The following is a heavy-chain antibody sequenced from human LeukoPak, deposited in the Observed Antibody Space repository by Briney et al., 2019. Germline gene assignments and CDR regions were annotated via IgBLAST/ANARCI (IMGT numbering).Heavy chain of an antibody. CDR3: ARDHREVGYSSSWYYYYYMDV. D-gene: IGHD6-13*01. J-gene: IGHJ6*03. CDR1: GGSISSYSYY. CDR2: IYTSGST. Sequence: PSETLSLTCTVSGGSISSYSYYWSWIRQPAGKGLEWIGRIYTSGSTNYNPSLKSRVTISVDTSKNQFPLKLSSVTAADTAVYYCARDHREVGYSSSWYYYYYMDVWGKGTTVTISS. V-gene: IGHV4-61*02.